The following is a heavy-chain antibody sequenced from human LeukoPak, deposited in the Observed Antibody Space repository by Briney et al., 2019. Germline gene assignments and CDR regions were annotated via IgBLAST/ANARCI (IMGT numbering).Heavy chain of an antibody. D-gene: IGHD1-26*01. J-gene: IGHJ3*01. CDR2: IYYSGST. V-gene: IGHV4-59*01. Sequence: SETLSLTCTVSGGSISGYYWSWIRQPPGKGLELIGYIYYSGSTSYNPSLKSRVTISVDTSKNQFSLKLSSVTAADTAVYYCAREGAGWEPSFWGQGTMVTVSS. CDR3: AREGAGWEPSF. CDR1: GGSISGYY.